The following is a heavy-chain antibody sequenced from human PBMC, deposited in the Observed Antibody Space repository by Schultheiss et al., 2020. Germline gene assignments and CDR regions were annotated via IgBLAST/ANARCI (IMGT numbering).Heavy chain of an antibody. CDR3: ARVRYYGSGGENWFDP. CDR2: IYTSGST. Sequence: SQTLSLTCTVSGGSISSYYWSWIRQPAGKGLEWIGRIYTSGSTNYNPSLKSRVTISVDTSKNQFSLKLSSVTAADTAVNYCARVRYYGSGGENWFDPWGQGTLVAVSS. J-gene: IGHJ5*02. D-gene: IGHD3-10*01. V-gene: IGHV4-4*07. CDR1: GGSISSYY.